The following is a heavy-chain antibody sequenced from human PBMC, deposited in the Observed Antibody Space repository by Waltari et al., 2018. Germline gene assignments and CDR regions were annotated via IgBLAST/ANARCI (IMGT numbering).Heavy chain of an antibody. J-gene: IGHJ3*02. CDR3: ARDDYYDSSGNAFDI. D-gene: IGHD3-22*01. V-gene: IGHV3-33*01. Sequence: QVQLVESGGGVVQPGRSLRLSCAASGFTFRSYGMHWVRQAPGKGLEWVAVIWYDGSNKYYADSVKGRFTISRDNSKNTLYLQMNSLRAEDTAVYYCARDDYYDSSGNAFDIWGQGTMVTVSS. CDR2: IWYDGSNK. CDR1: GFTFRSYG.